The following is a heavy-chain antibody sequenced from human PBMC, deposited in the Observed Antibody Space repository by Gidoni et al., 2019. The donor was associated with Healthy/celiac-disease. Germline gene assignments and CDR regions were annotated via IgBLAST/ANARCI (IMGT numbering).Heavy chain of an antibody. J-gene: IGHJ4*02. Sequence: GYADSVKGRFTISRDNAKNSLYLQMNSLRAEDTALYYCARDGNDGDYGYYFDYWGQGTLVTVSS. V-gene: IGHV3-20*03. D-gene: IGHD4-17*01. CDR3: ARDGNDGDYGYYFDY.